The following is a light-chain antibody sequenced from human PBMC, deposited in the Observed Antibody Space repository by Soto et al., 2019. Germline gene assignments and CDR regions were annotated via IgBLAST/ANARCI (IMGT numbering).Light chain of an antibody. CDR1: SSNIGNNF. V-gene: IGLV1-51*01. CDR3: GSWDSSLTYV. Sequence: QSVLTQPPSVSAAPGQTVTISCSGSSSNIGNNFVTWYQPLPVTAPKLLIYDNNKRPSCIPDRFSGSQSGPPATLGSTGGQTGDEEVYYCGSWDSSLTYVFGAGTKVT. CDR2: DNN. J-gene: IGLJ1*01.